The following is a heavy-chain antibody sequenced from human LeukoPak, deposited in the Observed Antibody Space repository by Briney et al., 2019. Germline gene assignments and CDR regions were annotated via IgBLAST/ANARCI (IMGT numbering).Heavy chain of an antibody. D-gene: IGHD3-3*01. CDR2: INPSGGST. Sequence: ASVKVSCKASGYTFTSYYMHWVRQAPGQGLEWMGIINPSGGSTSYAQKFQGRVTMTRDTSTSTVYMELGSLRSEDTAVYYCAKGTSITIFGVVIPRGYFQHWGQGTLVTVSS. CDR3: AKGTSITIFGVVIPRGYFQH. J-gene: IGHJ1*01. V-gene: IGHV1-46*03. CDR1: GYTFTSYY.